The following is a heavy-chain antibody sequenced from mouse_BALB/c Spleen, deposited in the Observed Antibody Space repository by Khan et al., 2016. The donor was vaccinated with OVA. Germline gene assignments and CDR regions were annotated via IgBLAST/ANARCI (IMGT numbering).Heavy chain of an antibody. CDR3: AKGVWSYYFALDY. J-gene: IGHJ4*01. V-gene: IGHV2-6-5*01. CDR2: IWGGGST. Sequence: VQLQESGPGLVAPSQSLSITCTVSGFSLTDYGVSWIRQPPGKGLEWLGVIWGGGSTYYNSALKSRLSISKDNSESQVLLKMSSLQTDDTAMYYCAKGVWSYYFALDYWGQGTSVTVSS. CDR1: GFSLTDYG.